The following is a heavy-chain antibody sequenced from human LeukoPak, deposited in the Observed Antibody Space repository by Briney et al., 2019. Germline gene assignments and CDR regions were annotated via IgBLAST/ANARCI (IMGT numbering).Heavy chain of an antibody. CDR3: ARAEVTLGGVIVSYFDY. Sequence: PSETLSLTCAVFGGSFSDYYWSWIRQPPGKGLEWIGEINHSGSTNQNPSLKSRVTISVDTSKNQFSLRLSSVTAADTAVYYCARAEVTLGGVIVSYFDYWGQGALVTVSS. J-gene: IGHJ4*02. V-gene: IGHV4-34*01. CDR2: INHSGST. D-gene: IGHD3-16*02. CDR1: GGSFSDYY.